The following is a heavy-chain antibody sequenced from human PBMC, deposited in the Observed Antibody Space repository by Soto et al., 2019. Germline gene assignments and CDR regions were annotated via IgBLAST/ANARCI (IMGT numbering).Heavy chain of an antibody. CDR3: TKAARITITKYYYGMDV. CDR2: ISWNSGSI. J-gene: IGHJ6*02. D-gene: IGHD3-3*01. V-gene: IGHV3-9*01. CDR1: GFTFDDYA. Sequence: EVQLVESGGGLVQPGRSLRLSCAASGFTFDDYAMHWVRQAPGKGLEWVSGISWNSGSIGYADSVKGRFTISRDNAKNSLYLQMNSLRAEDTALYYCTKAARITITKYYYGMDVWGQGTTVTVSS.